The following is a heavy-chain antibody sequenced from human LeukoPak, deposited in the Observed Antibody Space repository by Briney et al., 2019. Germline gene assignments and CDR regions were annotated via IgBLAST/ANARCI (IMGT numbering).Heavy chain of an antibody. Sequence: HPGGSLRPSCAASGFTVSSNYMSWVRQAPGKGLEWVSVIYSGGSTYYADSVKGRFTISRDNSKNTLYLQMNSLRAEDTAVYYCARDPRLGYSSAWFDPWGQGTLVTVSS. V-gene: IGHV3-66*02. J-gene: IGHJ5*02. D-gene: IGHD6-19*01. CDR2: IYSGGST. CDR3: ARDPRLGYSSAWFDP. CDR1: GFTVSSNY.